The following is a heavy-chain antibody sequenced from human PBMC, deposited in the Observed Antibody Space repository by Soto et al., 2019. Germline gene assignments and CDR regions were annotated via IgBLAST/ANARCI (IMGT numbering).Heavy chain of an antibody. CDR2: IGTAGDT. J-gene: IGHJ6*02. CDR3: ARAGSGWYYYGMDV. V-gene: IGHV3-13*01. D-gene: IGHD6-19*01. CDR1: GFTFSSYD. Sequence: GGSLRLSCAASGFTFSSYDMHWVRQATGKGLEWVAAIGTAGDTYYPGSVKGRFTISRENAKNSLYLQMNSLRAGDTAVYYCARAGSGWYYYGMDVWGQGTTVTVSS.